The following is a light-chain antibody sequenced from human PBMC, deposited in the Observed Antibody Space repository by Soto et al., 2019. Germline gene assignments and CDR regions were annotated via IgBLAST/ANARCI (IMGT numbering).Light chain of an antibody. CDR2: GAS. CDR3: QQYKSYPLT. J-gene: IGKJ1*01. Sequence: IRTTQSPSTQSASVGDRVTITCRASQRIGNWVARYQQHPGRAPKFPIYGASSLESGVPTRFSGSGSGTEFTLTIRGLQPEDFATYYCQQYKSYPLTFGQGTKVDIK. V-gene: IGKV1-5*03. CDR1: QRIGNW.